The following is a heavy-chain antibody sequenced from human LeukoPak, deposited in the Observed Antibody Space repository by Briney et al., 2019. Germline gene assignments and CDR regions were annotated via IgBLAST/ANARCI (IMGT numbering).Heavy chain of an antibody. Sequence: GGSLRLSCAASGFTLGSYAMHWVRQAPGKGLQWVAVISYDGDYKYYADSVKGRFTISRDNSKNTLYLQMNSLRAEDTAVYYCAKECGYGDYYFDYWGQGTLVTVSS. J-gene: IGHJ4*02. CDR1: GFTLGSYA. V-gene: IGHV3-30-3*01. CDR3: AKECGYGDYYFDY. CDR2: ISYDGDYK. D-gene: IGHD4-17*01.